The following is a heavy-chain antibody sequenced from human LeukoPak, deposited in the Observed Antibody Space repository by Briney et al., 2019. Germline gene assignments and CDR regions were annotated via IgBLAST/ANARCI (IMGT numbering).Heavy chain of an antibody. D-gene: IGHD5-12*01. CDR3: AGGYSGYDLKIDY. Sequence: GRSLRLSCVVSGLIFENYGMHWVRQAPGKGLEWVAIIWYDGSKGYYADPVKGRFTISRDNSKNTLYLQMNSLSAEDTALYYCAGGYSGYDLKIDYWGQGTLVTVSS. CDR2: IWYDGSKG. V-gene: IGHV3-33*01. CDR1: GLIFENYG. J-gene: IGHJ4*02.